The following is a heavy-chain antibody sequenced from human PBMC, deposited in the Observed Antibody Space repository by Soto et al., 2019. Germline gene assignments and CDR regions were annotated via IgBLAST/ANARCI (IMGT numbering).Heavy chain of an antibody. CDR2: IKSKNDGGAA. J-gene: IGHJ3*02. CDR3: TTDAQWGI. CDR1: GLTFNNAW. Sequence: PGWSLRLSCAASGLTFNNAWMNWVRQAPGKGLEWVGLIKSKNDGGAAEYSAPVKDRFTISRDDSKNTLYLQMNSLKTEDTAVYYCTTDAQWGIWGQGTMVTVS. V-gene: IGHV3-15*07. D-gene: IGHD2-8*01.